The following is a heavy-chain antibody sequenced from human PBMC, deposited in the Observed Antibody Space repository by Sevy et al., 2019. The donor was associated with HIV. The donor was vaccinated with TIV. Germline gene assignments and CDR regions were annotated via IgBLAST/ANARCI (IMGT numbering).Heavy chain of an antibody. J-gene: IGHJ4*02. CDR1: GFTFSGSA. D-gene: IGHD6-13*01. CDR2: IRSKANSYAT. V-gene: IGHV3-73*01. CDR3: TGRGAAAGTGVDY. Sequence: GGSLRLSCAASGFTFSGSAMHWVRQASGKGLEWVGRIRSKANSYATAYAASVKGRFTISRDDSKNTAYLQMNSLKTEDTAVYYCTGRGAAAGTGVDYWGQGTLVTVSS.